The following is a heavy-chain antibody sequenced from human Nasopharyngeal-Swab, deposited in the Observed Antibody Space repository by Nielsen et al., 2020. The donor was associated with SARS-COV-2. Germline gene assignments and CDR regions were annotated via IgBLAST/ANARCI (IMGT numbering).Heavy chain of an antibody. CDR2: IYTTGST. CDR3: ARDHAVRGADY. Sequence: SETLSLTCTVSGGSISSYYLSWIRQPAGKGLEWIGRIYTTGSTNYNPSLKSRVTMSVDTSKNQFSLKLSSVTAADTAVYYCARDHAVRGADYWGQGTLVNVSS. D-gene: IGHD3-10*01. V-gene: IGHV4-4*07. CDR1: GGSISSYY. J-gene: IGHJ4*02.